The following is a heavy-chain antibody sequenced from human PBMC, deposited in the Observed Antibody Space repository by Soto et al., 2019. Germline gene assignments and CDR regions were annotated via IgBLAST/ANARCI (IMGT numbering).Heavy chain of an antibody. V-gene: IGHV3-48*02. CDR1: GFTFSSNS. D-gene: IGHD3-3*01. Sequence: EVQVVESGGGLVQPGGSLRLSCAASGFTFSSNSMNWVRQAPGKGLEWISYISSSSSTIYADSVKGRFTISRDNAKYSLYLQMNSLRDEVAAVYYCARVIWSGHLTSDLWGQGTLVTVSS. CDR2: ISSSSSTI. CDR3: ARVIWSGHLTSDL. J-gene: IGHJ5*02.